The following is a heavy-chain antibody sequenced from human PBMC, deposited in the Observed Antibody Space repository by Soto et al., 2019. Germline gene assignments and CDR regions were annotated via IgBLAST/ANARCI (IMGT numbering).Heavy chain of an antibody. D-gene: IGHD3-22*01. J-gene: IGHJ4*02. CDR2: TGSGTGPG. CDR3: ARRHSRGFFRFFAS. V-gene: IGHV1-69*06. CDR1: GGSLSTNP. Sequence: SVKVSCKASGGSLSTNPISWVRQAPGQGLEWMGGTGSGTGPGNHAQKFQGRLTVTADKSTSTVYMELTNLSSEDTAVYYCARRHSRGFFRFFASWGQGTLVTVSS.